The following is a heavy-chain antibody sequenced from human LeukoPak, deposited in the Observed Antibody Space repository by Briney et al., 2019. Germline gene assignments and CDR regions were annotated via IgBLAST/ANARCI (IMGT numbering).Heavy chain of an antibody. CDR2: ISSSSSTI. J-gene: IGHJ4*02. D-gene: IGHD3-22*01. V-gene: IGHV3-48*01. CDR1: GFTFSSYS. CDR3: ARDRGYYYDSSGPTRVDY. Sequence: GGSLRLSCAASGFTFSSYSMNWVRQAPGKGLEWVSYISSSSSTIYYADSVKGRFTISRDNAKNSLYLQMDSLRAEDTAVYYCARDRGYYYDSSGPTRVDYWGQGTLVTVSS.